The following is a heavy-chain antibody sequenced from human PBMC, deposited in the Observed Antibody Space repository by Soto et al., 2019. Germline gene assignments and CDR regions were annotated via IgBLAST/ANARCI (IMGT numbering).Heavy chain of an antibody. D-gene: IGHD3-10*01. Sequence: PSETLSLTCTVSGGSISSGDYYWSWIRQPPGKGLEWIGYIYYSGSTYYNPSLKSRVTISVDTSKNQFSLKLSSVTAADTAVYYCVRDRYSSSGWFDPWGQGTPVTVSS. CDR1: GGSISSGDYY. J-gene: IGHJ5*02. CDR2: IYYSGST. V-gene: IGHV4-30-4*01. CDR3: VRDRYSSSGWFDP.